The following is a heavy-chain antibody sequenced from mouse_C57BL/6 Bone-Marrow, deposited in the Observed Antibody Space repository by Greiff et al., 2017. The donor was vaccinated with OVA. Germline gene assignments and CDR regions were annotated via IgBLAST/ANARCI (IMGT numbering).Heavy chain of an antibody. CDR2: IHPNSGST. V-gene: IGHV1-64*01. D-gene: IGHD1-1*01. CDR1: GYTFTSYW. J-gene: IGHJ1*03. Sequence: QVQLQQPGAELVKPGASVKLSCKASGYTFTSYWMHWVKQRPGQGLEWIGMIHPNSGSTNYNEKFKSKATLTVDKSSSPAYMQLSRLTSEDSAVYYCERWGYYGSSHWYFDVWGTGTTVTVSS. CDR3: ERWGYYGSSHWYFDV.